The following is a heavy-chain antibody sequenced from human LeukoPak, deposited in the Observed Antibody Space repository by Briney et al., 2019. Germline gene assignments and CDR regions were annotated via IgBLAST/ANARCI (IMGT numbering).Heavy chain of an antibody. CDR2: ISAYNGNT. D-gene: IGHD2-8*01. CDR1: GYTFTSYG. CDR3: ARGGCTNGVCSDAFDI. Sequence: ASVKVSCKASGYTFTSYGISWVRQAPGQGLEWMGWISAYNGNTNYAQKLQGRVTMTTDTSTSTAYMELRSLRSDDTAVYYCARGGCTNGVCSDAFDIWGQGTMVTVSS. J-gene: IGHJ3*02. V-gene: IGHV1-18*01.